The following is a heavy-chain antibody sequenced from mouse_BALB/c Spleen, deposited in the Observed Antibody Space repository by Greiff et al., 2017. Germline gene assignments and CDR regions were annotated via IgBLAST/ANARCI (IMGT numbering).Heavy chain of an antibody. V-gene: IGHV14-1*02. CDR3: ARGLWLRRYFDV. Sequence: EVKLVESGAELVRPGALVELSCKASGFNIKDYYMHWVKQRPEQGLEWIGWLDPENGNTIYDPKFQGKASITADTSSNTAYLQLSSLTSEATAVYYCARGLWLRRYFDVWGAGTTVTVSS. CDR2: LDPENGNT. J-gene: IGHJ1*01. D-gene: IGHD2-2*01. CDR1: GFNIKDYY.